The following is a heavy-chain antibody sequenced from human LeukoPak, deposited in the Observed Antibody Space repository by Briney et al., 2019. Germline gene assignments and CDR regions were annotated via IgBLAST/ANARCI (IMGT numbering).Heavy chain of an antibody. V-gene: IGHV5-51*01. J-gene: IGHJ4*02. CDR1: GYSFTSYW. Sequence: GESLKISCKGSGYSFTSYWIGWVRQMPGEGLEWMGIIYPGDSDTRYSPSFQGQVTISADKSISTAYLQWSSLKASDTAMYYCARPSQRGYSYRYFDYWGQGTLVTVSS. CDR3: ARPSQRGYSYRYFDY. CDR2: IYPGDSDT. D-gene: IGHD5-18*01.